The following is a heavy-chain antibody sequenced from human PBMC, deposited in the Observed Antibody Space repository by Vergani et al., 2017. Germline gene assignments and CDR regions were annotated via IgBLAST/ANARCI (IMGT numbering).Heavy chain of an antibody. Sequence: QVQLVESGGGVVQPGRSLRLSCAASGFTFSSYGMHWVRQAPGKGLEWVAVIWYDGSNKYYADSVKGRFTISRDNSKNTLYLQMNSLRAEDTAVYYCARAGGVYEAFDIWGQGTMVTVSS. D-gene: IGHD3-16*01. CDR2: IWYDGSNK. V-gene: IGHV3-33*01. CDR3: ARAGGVYEAFDI. J-gene: IGHJ3*02. CDR1: GFTFSSYG.